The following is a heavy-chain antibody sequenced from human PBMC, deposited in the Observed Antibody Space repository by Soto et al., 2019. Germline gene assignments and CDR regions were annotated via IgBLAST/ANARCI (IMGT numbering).Heavy chain of an antibody. CDR1: GDSLTRNY. CDR2: IHNGRST. CDR3: ARTLSGGFDY. Sequence: QVQLQESGPGLVKPSETLSLTCTASGDSLTRNYWSWIRQPPGKGLEWLAYIHNGRSTNYNPSLMSRVSISLDTSKSQFSLNLNSVTAADTAVYYCARTLSGGFDYWGQGTLVTVSS. V-gene: IGHV4-59*01. J-gene: IGHJ4*02.